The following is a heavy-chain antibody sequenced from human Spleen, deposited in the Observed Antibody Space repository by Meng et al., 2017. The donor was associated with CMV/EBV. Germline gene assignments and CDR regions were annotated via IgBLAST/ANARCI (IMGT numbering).Heavy chain of an antibody. V-gene: IGHV4-59*01. CDR2: IYYNGGT. CDR3: ARGGMQLWFPY. D-gene: IGHD5-18*01. Sequence: SETLSLTCTVSGDSITTYYWSWIRQPPGKGLQWIGYIYYNGGTNYNPSLKSRVTISVDTSKNQFSLKLRSVTAADTAVYYCARGGMQLWFPYWGQGTLVTVSS. J-gene: IGHJ4*02. CDR1: GDSITTYY.